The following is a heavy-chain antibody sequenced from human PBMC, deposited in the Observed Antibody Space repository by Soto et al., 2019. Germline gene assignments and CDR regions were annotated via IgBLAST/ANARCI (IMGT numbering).Heavy chain of an antibody. D-gene: IGHD1-26*01. Sequence: QVQLQESGPGLVKPSQTLSLTCTVSGGSISTGGYYWSWIRQHPGRGLEWIGYIYHSGMTFSNPSLQSRVAISIDTSMNKFSLKLSYVTAADTAVYYCATVRWELHDAFDIWGQGTMVSVSS. CDR3: ATVRWELHDAFDI. V-gene: IGHV4-31*03. J-gene: IGHJ3*02. CDR1: GGSISTGGYY. CDR2: IYHSGMT.